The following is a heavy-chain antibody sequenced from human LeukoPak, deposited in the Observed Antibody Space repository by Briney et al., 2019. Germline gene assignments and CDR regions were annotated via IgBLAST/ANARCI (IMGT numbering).Heavy chain of an antibody. V-gene: IGHV4-61*02. Sequence: SQTLSLTCTVSGGSISSGSYYWSWIRQPAGKGLEWIGRIYTSGSTNYNPSLKSRVTISVDTSKNQFSPKLSSVTAADTAVYYCARYGDYLSYYYMDVWGKGTTVTVSS. CDR2: IYTSGST. J-gene: IGHJ6*03. D-gene: IGHD4-17*01. CDR1: GGSISSGSYY. CDR3: ARYGDYLSYYYMDV.